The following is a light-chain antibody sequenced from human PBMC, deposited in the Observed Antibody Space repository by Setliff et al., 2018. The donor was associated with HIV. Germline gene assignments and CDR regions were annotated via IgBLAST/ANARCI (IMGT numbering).Light chain of an antibody. CDR2: EVN. J-gene: IGLJ1*01. V-gene: IGLV2-8*01. Sequence: QSVLTQPASVSGSPGRSVTISCTGTSSDVGGYNYVSWYQHHPGRPPKLLIYEVNQRPSGVPDRFSGSKSGNTASLTVSGLQAEDEADYYCSSYAGTNHPYVFGTGTKVTVL. CDR3: SSYAGTNHPYV. CDR1: SSDVGGYNY.